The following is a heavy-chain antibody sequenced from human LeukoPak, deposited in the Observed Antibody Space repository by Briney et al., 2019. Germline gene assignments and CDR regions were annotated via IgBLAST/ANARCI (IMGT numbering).Heavy chain of an antibody. CDR1: GFIFSTYS. J-gene: IGHJ4*02. D-gene: IGHD5-12*01. CDR2: ISSSSSYI. Sequence: GGSLRLSCVASGFIFSTYSMHWVRKAPGKGLEWVSSISSSSSYIYYADSVKGRFTISRDNAKNSLYLQMNRLRAEDTAVYYCARVIYSGYDIDYWGQGTLVTVSS. V-gene: IGHV3-21*01. CDR3: ARVIYSGYDIDY.